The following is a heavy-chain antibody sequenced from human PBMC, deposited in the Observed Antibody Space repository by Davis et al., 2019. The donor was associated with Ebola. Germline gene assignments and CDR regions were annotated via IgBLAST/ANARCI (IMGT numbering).Heavy chain of an antibody. Sequence: GESLKISCAASGFTFSSYSMNWVRQAPGKGLEWVSSITVTSNYTYYADSVKGRFTISRDNAKNSLYLQMNSPRAEDTAVYYCARRNWFDPWGQGTLVTVSS. CDR3: ARRNWFDP. CDR2: ITVTSNYT. V-gene: IGHV3-21*01. J-gene: IGHJ5*02. CDR1: GFTFSSYS.